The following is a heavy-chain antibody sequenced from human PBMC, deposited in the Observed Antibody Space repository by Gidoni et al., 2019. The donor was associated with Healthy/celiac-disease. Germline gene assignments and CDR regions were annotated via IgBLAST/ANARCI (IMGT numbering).Heavy chain of an antibody. CDR3: ARGGGYDSSGYYYWYFDL. D-gene: IGHD3-22*01. Sequence: QVQLVESGGGVVQPGRSLRLSCAASGFTFSSYAMHWVRQAPGKGLEWVAVISYDGSNKYYADSVKGRFTISRDNSKNTLYLQMNSLRAEDTAVYYCARGGGYDSSGYYYWYFDLWGRGTLVTVSS. CDR2: ISYDGSNK. J-gene: IGHJ2*01. CDR1: GFTFSSYA. V-gene: IGHV3-30-3*01.